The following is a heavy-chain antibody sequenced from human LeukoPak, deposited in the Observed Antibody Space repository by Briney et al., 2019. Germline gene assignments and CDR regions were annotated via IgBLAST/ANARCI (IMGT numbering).Heavy chain of an antibody. J-gene: IGHJ5*02. CDR1: GYSISSGYY. D-gene: IGHD3-10*01. CDR3: ARDYGSGTDNWFDP. V-gene: IGHV4-61*01. Sequence: SETLSLSCTVSGYSISSGYYWSWIRQPPGKGLEWIGYIYYSGSTNYNPSLKSRVTISVDTAKNQFSLKLSSVTAADTAVYYCARDYGSGTDNWFDPWGQGTLVTVSS. CDR2: IYYSGST.